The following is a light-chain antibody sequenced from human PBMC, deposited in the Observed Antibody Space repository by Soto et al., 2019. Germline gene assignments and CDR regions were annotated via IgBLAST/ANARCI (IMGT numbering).Light chain of an antibody. Sequence: EIVLTQSPGTLSLSPGERATLSCRASQSLTSSYLAWYQQKPGQAPGLLIYGASSRATGIPDRFRGSGSGTDFTLTISSLEPEDFVVYYCQQYESSPPSFTFGRGTELEIK. CDR3: QQYESSPPSFT. CDR1: QSLTSSY. CDR2: GAS. V-gene: IGKV3-20*01. J-gene: IGKJ2*01.